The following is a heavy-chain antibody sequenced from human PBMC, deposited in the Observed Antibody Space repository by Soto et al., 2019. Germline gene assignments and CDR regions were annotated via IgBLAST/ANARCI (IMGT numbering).Heavy chain of an antibody. CDR2: IKQDGSEK. D-gene: IGHD2-2*01. CDR3: ARSAMVVLPDAILTPYYYYGREV. CDR1: GFTFSSYW. Sequence: GGSLRLSCAASGFTFSSYWMSWVRQAPGKGLEWVANIKQDGSEKYYVDSVKGRFTISRDNAKNSLYLQMNSLRAEDTAVYYCARSAMVVLPDAILTPYYYYGREVWGQGSAVTVS. V-gene: IGHV3-7*03. J-gene: IGHJ6*02.